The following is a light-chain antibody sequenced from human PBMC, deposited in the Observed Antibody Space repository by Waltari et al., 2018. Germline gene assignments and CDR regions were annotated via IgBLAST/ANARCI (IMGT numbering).Light chain of an antibody. CDR1: SSDVSGYNS. CDR2: EVS. Sequence: QSALTQPPSASGSPGQSVTISCTGTSSDVSGYNSVPWYQQNPGKAPKLMIYEVSKRPSGVPDRFSGSKSGNTASLTVSGLQAEDEADYYCSSYAGTNSVVFGGGTKLTVL. J-gene: IGLJ2*01. CDR3: SSYAGTNSVV. V-gene: IGLV2-8*01.